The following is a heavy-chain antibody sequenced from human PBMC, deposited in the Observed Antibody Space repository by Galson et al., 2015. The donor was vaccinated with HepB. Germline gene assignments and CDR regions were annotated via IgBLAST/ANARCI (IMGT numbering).Heavy chain of an antibody. CDR3: AMVRGVIGWFDP. CDR2: INAGNGNT. V-gene: IGHV1-3*01. CDR1: GYTFTSYA. J-gene: IGHJ5*02. D-gene: IGHD3-10*01. Sequence: SVKVSCKASGYTFTSYAMHWVRQAPGQRLEWMGWINAGNGNTKYSQKFQGRVTITRDTSASTAYMELSSLRSEDTAVYYCAMVRGVIGWFDPWGQGTLVTVSS.